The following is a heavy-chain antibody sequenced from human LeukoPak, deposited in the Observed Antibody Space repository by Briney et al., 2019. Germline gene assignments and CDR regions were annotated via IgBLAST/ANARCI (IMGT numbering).Heavy chain of an antibody. V-gene: IGHV1-8*01. J-gene: IGHJ6*02. CDR3: AAWRRLDCSGGSCYLGYYYGMDV. D-gene: IGHD2-15*01. CDR1: GYTFTSYD. CDR2: MNPNSGNT. Sequence: ASVKVSCKASGYTFTSYDINWVRQATGQGLEWMGWMNPNSGNTGYAQKFQGRVTMTRNTSISTAYMELSSLRSEDTAVYYCAAWRRLDCSGGSCYLGYYYGMDVWGQGTTVTVSS.